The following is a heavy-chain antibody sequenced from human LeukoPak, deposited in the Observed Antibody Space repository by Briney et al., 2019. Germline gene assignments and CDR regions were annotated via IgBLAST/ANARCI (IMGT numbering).Heavy chain of an antibody. CDR1: GGSFSGYY. J-gene: IGHJ4*02. CDR2: INHSGST. CDR3: ARGRRNGGYYNLYYFDY. V-gene: IGHV4-34*01. Sequence: NPSETLSLTCAVYGGSFSGYYWSWIRQPPGKGLEWIGEINHSGSTNYNPSLKSRVTISVDTSKNQFSLKLSSVTAADTAVYYCARGRRNGGYYNLYYFDYWGQGTLVTVSS. D-gene: IGHD3-9*01.